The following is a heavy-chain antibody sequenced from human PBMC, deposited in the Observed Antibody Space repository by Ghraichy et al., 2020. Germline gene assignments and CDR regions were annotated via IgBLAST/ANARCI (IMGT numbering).Heavy chain of an antibody. CDR3: ARGEPYCGSDCPIDY. D-gene: IGHD2-21*02. CDR1: GFTFGHYT. V-gene: IGHV3-21*01. J-gene: IGHJ4*02. CDR2: ITSSSAYI. Sequence: GGYLRLSCAASGFTFGHYTINWVRQAPGKGLEWVSSITSSSAYIHYADSLKGRFTVSRDNAKDSMYLQMNSLTAEDTAIYYCARGEPYCGSDCPIDYWGQGTLVTVSS.